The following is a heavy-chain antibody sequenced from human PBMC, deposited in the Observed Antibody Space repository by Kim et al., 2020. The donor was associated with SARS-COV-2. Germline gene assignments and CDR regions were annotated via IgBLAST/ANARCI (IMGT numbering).Heavy chain of an antibody. Sequence: SETLSLTCTVSGGSISSSYWSWIRQPPGKGLEWIGYIYYSGSTNYNPSLKSRVTISVDTSKNQFSLKLSSVTAADTAVYYCAREESSGWPYYYYGMDVWGQGTTVTVSS. CDR2: IYYSGST. D-gene: IGHD6-19*01. J-gene: IGHJ6*02. V-gene: IGHV4-59*01. CDR1: GGSISSSY. CDR3: AREESSGWPYYYYGMDV.